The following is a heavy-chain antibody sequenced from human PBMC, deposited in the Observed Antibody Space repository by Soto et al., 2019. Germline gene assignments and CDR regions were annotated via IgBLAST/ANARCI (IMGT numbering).Heavy chain of an antibody. J-gene: IGHJ6*04. CDR2: IIPVLDLA. D-gene: IGHD3-10*01. V-gene: IGHV1-69*02. CDR3: ARGGKLGGDLDV. Sequence: AQLVQSGAEVKKPGSSVKVSCKASGGTLNRETFSWVRQAPGQGLQWMGRIIPVLDLADYAQKFQGRVTITADTSTTTVYLDLSGLGSDDTAVYYCARGGKLGGDLDVWGKGTPVIVSS. CDR1: GGTLNRET.